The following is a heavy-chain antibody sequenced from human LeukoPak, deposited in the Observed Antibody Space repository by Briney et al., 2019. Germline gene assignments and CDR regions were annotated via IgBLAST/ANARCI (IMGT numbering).Heavy chain of an antibody. CDR3: ASGGTAVVMALTYYFDT. CDR1: GASITTYY. Sequence: PSETLSLTCTVSGASITTYYWGWIRQPPGKGLEWIGSIYHTGSTYYNPSLQSRVTISLDSPKNQFSLKLTSVTAADTAVYYCASGGTAVVMALTYYFDTWGQGTPVTVSS. J-gene: IGHJ4*02. V-gene: IGHV4-38-2*02. CDR2: IYHTGST. D-gene: IGHD3-22*01.